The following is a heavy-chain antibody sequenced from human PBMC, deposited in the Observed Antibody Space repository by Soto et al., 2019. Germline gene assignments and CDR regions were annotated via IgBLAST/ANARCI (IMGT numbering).Heavy chain of an antibody. CDR1: GGTFSSYA. Sequence: QVQLVQSGAEVKKPGSSVKVSCKASGGTFSSYAISWVRQAPGQGLEWMGWILRIFGTANYAQKFQGRVTITADESTSTAYMELSSLRSEDTAVYYCAYSPYYYYGMDVWGQGTTVTVSS. J-gene: IGHJ6*02. D-gene: IGHD2-15*01. CDR2: ILRIFGTA. CDR3: AYSPYYYYGMDV. V-gene: IGHV1-69*12.